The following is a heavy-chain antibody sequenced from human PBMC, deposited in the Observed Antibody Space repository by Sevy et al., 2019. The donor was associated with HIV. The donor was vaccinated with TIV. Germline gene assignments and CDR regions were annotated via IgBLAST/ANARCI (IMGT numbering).Heavy chain of an antibody. Sequence: GGSLRLSCAASGFTFSSYTMNWVRQAPGKGLEWVSSISSISNYIYYADSVKGRFTVSRDKAKNSLYLQMNSLRAEDTAVYYCARNNCSITNCYMGDAFDIWGQGTMVTVSS. J-gene: IGHJ3*02. CDR2: ISSISNYI. CDR3: ARNNCSITNCYMGDAFDI. V-gene: IGHV3-21*01. CDR1: GFTFSSYT. D-gene: IGHD2-2*02.